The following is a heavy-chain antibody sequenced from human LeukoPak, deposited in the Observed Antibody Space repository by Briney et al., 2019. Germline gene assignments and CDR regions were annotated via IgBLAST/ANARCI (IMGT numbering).Heavy chain of an antibody. CDR2: ISYDGSNK. CDR3: AKDRGIFGVKPGRALGY. Sequence: PGGSLRLSCAASGFTFSSYGMHWVRQAPGKGLEWVAVISYDGSNKYYADSVKGRFTISRDNSKNTLYLQMNSLRAEDTAVYYCAKDRGIFGVKPGRALGYWGQGTLVTVSS. J-gene: IGHJ4*02. D-gene: IGHD3-3*01. CDR1: GFTFSSYG. V-gene: IGHV3-30*18.